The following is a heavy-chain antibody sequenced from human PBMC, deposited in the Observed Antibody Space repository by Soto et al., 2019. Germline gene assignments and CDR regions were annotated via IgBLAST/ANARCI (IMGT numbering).Heavy chain of an antibody. D-gene: IGHD4-17*01. CDR3: ASQEGATVTTPAYFYY. CDR2: INAGNGNT. CDR1: GYTFTSYA. J-gene: IGHJ4*02. Sequence: ASVKVSCKASGYTFTSYAMHWVRQAPGQRLEWMGWINAGNGNTKYSQKFQGRVTITRDTSASTAYMELSSLRSEDTAVYYCASQEGATVTTPAYFYYWGQGTLVTVS. V-gene: IGHV1-3*01.